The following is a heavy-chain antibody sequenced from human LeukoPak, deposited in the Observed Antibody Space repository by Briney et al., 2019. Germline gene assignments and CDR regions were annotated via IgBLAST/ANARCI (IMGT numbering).Heavy chain of an antibody. D-gene: IGHD4-17*01. CDR1: GFTFSTCW. CDR3: ARGRYYLDS. Sequence: GGSLRLSCAASGFTFSTCWMHWVRHAPGKGLVWVSRFNSDGSSTYYADPVKGRFTISRDNAKNTLYLQMNSLRAEDTAVYYCARGRYYLDSWGQGTLVTVSS. CDR2: FNSDGSST. V-gene: IGHV3-74*01. J-gene: IGHJ4*02.